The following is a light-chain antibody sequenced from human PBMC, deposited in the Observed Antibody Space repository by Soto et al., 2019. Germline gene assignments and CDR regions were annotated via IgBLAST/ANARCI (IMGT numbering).Light chain of an antibody. CDR1: QSVSSY. V-gene: IGKV3-11*01. Sequence: EILLTQSPSTLALSPGERATLSCGASQSVSSYLAWYQQKPGQAPRLLISDASNRATGIPVRFSGSGFGTDFTLTISSLEAEASAVSYCQQRRNWPSITFGQGTRLEI. CDR3: QQRRNWPSIT. CDR2: DAS. J-gene: IGKJ5*01.